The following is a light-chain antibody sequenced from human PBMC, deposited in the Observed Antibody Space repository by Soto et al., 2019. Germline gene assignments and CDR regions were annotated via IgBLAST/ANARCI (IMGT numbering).Light chain of an antibody. CDR3: QQYNTWHPKMA. CDR2: GAS. Sequence: VVTQSPATLSVFPGETATLSCRASQSVSSDLAWYQQRPGQAPRLLIYGASTRATGIPARFRGSGSGTEFRLTISSLQSEDFVTYYCQQYNTWHPKMAFGRGTKVEIK. CDR1: QSVSSD. J-gene: IGKJ1*01. V-gene: IGKV3-15*01.